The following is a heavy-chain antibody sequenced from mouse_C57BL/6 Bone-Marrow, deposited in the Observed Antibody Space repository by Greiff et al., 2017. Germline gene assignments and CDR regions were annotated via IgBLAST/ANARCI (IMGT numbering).Heavy chain of an antibody. V-gene: IGHV1-76*01. CDR1: GYTFTDYY. CDR2: IYPGSGNT. Sequence: LKESGASVTLSCKASGYTFTDYYINWVKQRPGQGLEWIARIYPGSGNTYYNEKFKGKATLTAEKSSSTAYMQLSSLTSEDSAVYFCARRLGDYWGQGTTLTVSS. D-gene: IGHD4-1*01. J-gene: IGHJ2*01. CDR3: ARRLGDY.